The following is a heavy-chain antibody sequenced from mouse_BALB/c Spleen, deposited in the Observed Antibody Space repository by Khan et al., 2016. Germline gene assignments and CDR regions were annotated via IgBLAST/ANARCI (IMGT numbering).Heavy chain of an antibody. J-gene: IGHJ2*01. CDR2: ISNDGSN. Sequence: EVQLQESGPGLVKPSQSLSLTCSVTGYSITSGYYWNWIRQFPGNKLEWMGYISNDGSNNYNPSLKNRISITRDTSKNQFFLKLNSVTTEDTATYYCARGGDDFFDYWGQGTTLTVSS. CDR1: GYSITSGYY. CDR3: ARGGDDFFDY. V-gene: IGHV3-6*02.